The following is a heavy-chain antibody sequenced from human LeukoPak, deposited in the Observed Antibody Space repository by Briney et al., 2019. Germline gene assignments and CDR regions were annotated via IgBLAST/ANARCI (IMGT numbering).Heavy chain of an antibody. Sequence: PSETLSLTCTVSGGSISSYYWSWIRQPAGKGLEWIGRIYTSGSTNYNPSLKSRVTMSVDTSKNQFSPKLSSVTAADTAVYYCARDSYSGSYSPFDYWGQGTLVTVSS. CDR3: ARDSYSGSYSPFDY. J-gene: IGHJ4*02. CDR1: GGSISSYY. D-gene: IGHD1-26*01. CDR2: IYTSGST. V-gene: IGHV4-4*07.